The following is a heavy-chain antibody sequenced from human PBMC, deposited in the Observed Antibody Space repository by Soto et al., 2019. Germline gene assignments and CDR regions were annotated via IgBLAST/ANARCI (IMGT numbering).Heavy chain of an antibody. V-gene: IGHV3-74*01. D-gene: IGHD1-26*01. CDR1: GFTFSNFW. Sequence: GGSLRLSCAGSGFTFSNFWFHWVRQALGKGLVWVSRINSDGTTLSYADSVKGRFTISRDNAKNSLYLQMHSLGVEDTGVYYCARQFGLGATNFWGRGVLVTVSS. CDR3: ARQFGLGATNF. CDR2: INSDGTTL. J-gene: IGHJ4*02.